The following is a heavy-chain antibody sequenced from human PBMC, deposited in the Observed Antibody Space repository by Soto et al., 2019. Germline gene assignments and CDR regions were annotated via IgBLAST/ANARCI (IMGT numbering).Heavy chain of an antibody. D-gene: IGHD1-1*01. CDR2: INPNSGVI. Sequence: ASVKVSCKASGYTFTGYYMHWVRQAPGQGLEWMGWINPNSGVIYYADSVEGRFTISKDNAKNSLYLQMNSLRAEDTAVYYCARDWMYALDYWGQGIQVTVSS. CDR1: GYTFTGYY. CDR3: ARDWMYALDY. V-gene: IGHV1-2*02. J-gene: IGHJ4*02.